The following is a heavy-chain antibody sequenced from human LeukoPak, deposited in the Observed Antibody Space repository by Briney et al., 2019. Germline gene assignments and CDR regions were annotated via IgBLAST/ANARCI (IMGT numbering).Heavy chain of an antibody. Sequence: GGSLRLSCAASGFTLSSYAMHWVRQAPGKGLEWVAVVSYDGSNKYYADSVKGRFTISRDNSKNTLYLQMNSLRAEDTAVYYCARERDYYYDSSDAFDMWGQGTMVTVSS. J-gene: IGHJ3*02. V-gene: IGHV3-30-3*01. CDR2: VSYDGSNK. CDR1: GFTLSSYA. CDR3: ARERDYYYDSSDAFDM. D-gene: IGHD3-22*01.